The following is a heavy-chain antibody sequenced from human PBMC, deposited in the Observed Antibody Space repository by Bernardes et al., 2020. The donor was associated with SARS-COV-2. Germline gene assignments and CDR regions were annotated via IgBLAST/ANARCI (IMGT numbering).Heavy chain of an antibody. V-gene: IGHV3-53*01. CDR2: RYFYRNT. Sequence: GGTLRLSCAASDLSVESSYMSGVGKSPGKGLEWVAVRYFYRNTRDAYSVKDRVTISRDNSKNTLYLQMSSLRAEDTAVYYCTRGGPRSVMDYWGQGTLVTVSS. J-gene: IGHJ4*02. CDR1: DLSVESSY. CDR3: TRGGPRSVMDY. D-gene: IGHD3-16*01.